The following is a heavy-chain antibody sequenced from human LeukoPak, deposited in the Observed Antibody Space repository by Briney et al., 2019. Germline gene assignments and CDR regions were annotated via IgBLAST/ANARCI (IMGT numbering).Heavy chain of an antibody. V-gene: IGHV3-30*18. J-gene: IGHJ3*02. D-gene: IGHD3-16*01. CDR1: GFTSSSYG. CDR3: AKDLGYFHAFDI. CDR2: ISYDGSNK. Sequence: GRSLRLSCAASGFTSSSYGMHWVRQAPGKGLEWVAVISYDGSNKYHADSVKGRFTISRDNSKNTLYMQMNSLRVEDTAVYYCAKDLGYFHAFDIWGQGTMVTVSS.